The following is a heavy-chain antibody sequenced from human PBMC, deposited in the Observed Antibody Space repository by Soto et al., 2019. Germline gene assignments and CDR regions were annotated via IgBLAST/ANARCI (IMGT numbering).Heavy chain of an antibody. J-gene: IGHJ6*02. CDR1: GGTFSSYA. D-gene: IGHD3-22*01. CDR2: IIPIFGTA. CDR3: AKYYYDSSGYYSDYYYGMDV. Sequence: VKVSCKASGGTFSSYAISWVRQAPGQGLEWMGGIIPIFGTANYAQKFQGRVTITADESTSTAYMELSSLRSEDTAVYYCAKYYYDSSGYYSDYYYGMDVWGQGTTVTVSS. V-gene: IGHV1-69*01.